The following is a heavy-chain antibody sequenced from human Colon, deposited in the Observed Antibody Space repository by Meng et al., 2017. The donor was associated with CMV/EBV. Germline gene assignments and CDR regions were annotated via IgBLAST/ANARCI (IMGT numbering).Heavy chain of an antibody. V-gene: IGHV3-74*01. CDR3: ARADISAVGTLYAFDI. D-gene: IGHD6-13*01. CDR1: DFTFSSYW. CDR2: INADGSNT. J-gene: IGHJ3*02. Sequence: GESLKISCAASDFTFSSYWMHWVRQAPGKGLVWVSGINADGSNTNYTDSVKGRFTMSRDNAKNTVYLQLNSLRAEDTAVYYCARADISAVGTLYAFDIWGRGTMVTVSS.